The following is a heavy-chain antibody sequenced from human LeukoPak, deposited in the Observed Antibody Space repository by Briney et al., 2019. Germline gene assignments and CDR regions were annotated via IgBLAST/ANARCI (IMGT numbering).Heavy chain of an antibody. D-gene: IGHD1-26*01. J-gene: IGHJ5*02. CDR3: AATNWFDP. CDR1: GFTFSDYW. V-gene: IGHV3-7*01. Sequence: PVGSLRLSCAASGFTFSDYWMSWVRQAPGKGLEWVANINQGGSEQFYVDSLKGRFTISRDSAKNSLFLQMNGLTVEDTAVYYCAATNWFDPWGQGTLVTVSS. CDR2: INQGGSEQ.